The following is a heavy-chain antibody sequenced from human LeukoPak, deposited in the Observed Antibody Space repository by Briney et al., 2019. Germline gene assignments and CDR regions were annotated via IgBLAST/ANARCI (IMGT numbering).Heavy chain of an antibody. CDR1: GGSISSSSYY. Sequence: PSETLSLTCTVSGGSISSSSYYWGWIRQPPGKGLEWIGSIYYSGSTYYNPSLKSRVTISVDTSKNQFSLKLSSVTAADTAVYYCARSTSPYCSGGSCYLNYYYYMDVWGKGTTVTISS. J-gene: IGHJ6*03. D-gene: IGHD2-15*01. CDR2: IYYSGST. CDR3: ARSTSPYCSGGSCYLNYYYYMDV. V-gene: IGHV4-39*07.